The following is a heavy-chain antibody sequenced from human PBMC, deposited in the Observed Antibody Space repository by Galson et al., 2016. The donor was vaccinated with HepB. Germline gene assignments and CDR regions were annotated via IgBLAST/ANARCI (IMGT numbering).Heavy chain of an antibody. CDR2: ISSNAYGGTT. CDR3: TDGGGIAAAARGLNH. V-gene: IGHV3-49*03. Sequence: SLRLSCAASGFTFSDHAMSWFRQAPGKCLEWVGFISSNAYGGTTEFAASVKDRFTISRDDSKSIAYLQMNSLKIEDTAVYYCTDGGGIAAAARGLNHWGQGTLVTVSS. D-gene: IGHD6-13*01. J-gene: IGHJ5*02. CDR1: GFTFSDHA.